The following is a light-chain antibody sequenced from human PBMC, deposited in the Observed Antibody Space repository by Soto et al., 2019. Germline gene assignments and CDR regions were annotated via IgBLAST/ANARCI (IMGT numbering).Light chain of an antibody. CDR1: QSTNTY. J-gene: IGKJ4*01. Sequence: EIVLTQSPATLSLSPGERATLSCRASQSTNTYLAWYQQKPGQTPRLLIYDAFHRAPGIPARFSGSGSGTDFTLSITTLESEDFAVYCCQERSNVVTFGGGTKVEI. CDR2: DAF. CDR3: QERSNVVT. V-gene: IGKV3-11*01.